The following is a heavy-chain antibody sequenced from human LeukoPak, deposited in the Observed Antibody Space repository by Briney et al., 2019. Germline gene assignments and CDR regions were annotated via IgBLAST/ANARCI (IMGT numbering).Heavy chain of an antibody. CDR1: GGTFSSYA. Sequence: GASVKVSCKASGGTFSSYAISWVRQAPGQGLEWMGGIIPIFGTANYAQKFQGRVTITADESTSTAYMELSSLRYEDTAVYYCAREAYYDILTGWDNWFDPWGQGTLVTVSS. CDR3: AREAYYDILTGWDNWFDP. V-gene: IGHV1-69*13. J-gene: IGHJ5*02. CDR2: IIPIFGTA. D-gene: IGHD3-9*01.